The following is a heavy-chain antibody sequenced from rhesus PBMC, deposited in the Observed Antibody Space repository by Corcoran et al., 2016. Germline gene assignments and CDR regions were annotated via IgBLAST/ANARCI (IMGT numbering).Heavy chain of an antibody. J-gene: IGHJ4*01. V-gene: IGHV2-95*01. Sequence: QVTLKESGPALVKPTQTLTLTCTFSGLSISTYGAGGAWIRQPPGKALEWLANIYWNDYKYYNTSLKSRLTISTDTSKNQVVLTLTNMDPVDTATYYCSVWAAAARYWGQGVLVTVSS. CDR2: IYWNDYK. D-gene: IGHD6-31*01. CDR1: GLSISTYGAG. CDR3: SVWAAAARY.